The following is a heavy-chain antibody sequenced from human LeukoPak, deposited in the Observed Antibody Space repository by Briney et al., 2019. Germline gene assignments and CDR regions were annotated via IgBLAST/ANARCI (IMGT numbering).Heavy chain of an antibody. D-gene: IGHD1-26*01. CDR1: GFTFSSYW. Sequence: GGSLRLSCAASGFTFSSYWMHWVRQAPGKGLVWVSRINSDGSSTSYADSVKGRFTISRDNAKNTLYLQMNSPRAEDTAVYYCARDLLGNSGSYLRHPNGPPFDYWGQGTLVTVSS. V-gene: IGHV3-74*01. CDR2: INSDGSST. J-gene: IGHJ4*02. CDR3: ARDLLGNSGSYLRHPNGPPFDY.